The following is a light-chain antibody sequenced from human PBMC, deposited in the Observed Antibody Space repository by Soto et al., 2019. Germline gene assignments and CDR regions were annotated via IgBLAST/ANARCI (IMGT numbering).Light chain of an antibody. V-gene: IGKV3-20*01. J-gene: IGKJ5*01. CDR3: QQADTFPIT. CDR2: GAS. Sequence: EIVLTQSPGTLSQSPGQRATLSCRASQSVSNNYLAWYQQKPGQAPRLLIYGASNRATGIPDRFSGSGSGTDFTLTISSLQPEDFATYYCQQADTFPITFGQGTRLEIK. CDR1: QSVSNNY.